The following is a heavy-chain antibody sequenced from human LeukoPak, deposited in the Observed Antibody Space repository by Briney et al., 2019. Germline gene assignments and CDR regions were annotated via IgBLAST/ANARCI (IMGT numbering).Heavy chain of an antibody. CDR2: ISSSSSHT. CDR1: GFTLSSFT. D-gene: IGHD3-22*01. J-gene: IGHJ2*01. V-gene: IGHV3-21*06. CDR3: AKGMFGYLGGLYWYFDL. Sequence: GGSLRLSCVMSGFTLSSFTMHWVRQAPGKGLEWVASISSSSSHTYYADSLKGRFIISRDNAKNSLSLQMDSLSADDTAVYYCAKGMFGYLGGLYWYFDLWGRGTLVTVSS.